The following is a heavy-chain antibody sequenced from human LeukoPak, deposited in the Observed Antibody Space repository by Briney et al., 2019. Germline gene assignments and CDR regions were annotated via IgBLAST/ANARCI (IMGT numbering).Heavy chain of an antibody. Sequence: PGGSLRLSCAASGFTFSNYAMHWVRQAPGKGLEWVAVISYDGSNKYYADSVKGRFTISRDNSKNTLYLQMNSLRAEDTAVYYCARDSGFDWGQGTLVTVSS. CDR1: GFTFSNYA. J-gene: IGHJ4*02. D-gene: IGHD3-10*01. CDR2: ISYDGSNK. CDR3: ARDSGFD. V-gene: IGHV3-30-3*01.